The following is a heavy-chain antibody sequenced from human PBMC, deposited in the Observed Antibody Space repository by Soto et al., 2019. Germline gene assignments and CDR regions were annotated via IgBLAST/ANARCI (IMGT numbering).Heavy chain of an antibody. CDR2: ISGSGTST. CDR3: AKDLCAYSSGSCYFGN. D-gene: IGHD6-19*01. CDR1: GFTFSNYV. V-gene: IGHV3-23*01. J-gene: IGHJ4*02. Sequence: GGSLRLSCAASGFTFSNYVMSWVRQAPGKGLEWVSTISGSGTSTYYSDSVKGRFTISRDNSKNTLYLQMNSLRAEDTAVYYCAKDLCAYSSGSCYFGNWGQGTLVTVSS.